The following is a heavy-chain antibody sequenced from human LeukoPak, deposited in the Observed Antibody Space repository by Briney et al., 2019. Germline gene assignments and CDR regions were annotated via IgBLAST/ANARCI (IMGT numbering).Heavy chain of an antibody. Sequence: GGSLRLSCAASGFTFSSYAMHWVRQAPGKGLEWVAVISYDGSNKYYADSVKGRFTISRDNSKNTLYLQMNSLRAEDTAVFYCARDGASPGPLRPFDPWGQGTLVTVSS. CDR3: ARDGASPGPLRPFDP. CDR1: GFTFSSYA. CDR2: ISYDGSNK. V-gene: IGHV3-30-3*01. D-gene: IGHD4/OR15-4a*01. J-gene: IGHJ5*02.